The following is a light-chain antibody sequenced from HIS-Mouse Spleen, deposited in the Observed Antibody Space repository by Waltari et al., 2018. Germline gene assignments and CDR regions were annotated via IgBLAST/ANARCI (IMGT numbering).Light chain of an antibody. CDR2: DVS. V-gene: IGLV2-14*03. J-gene: IGLJ1*01. CDR3: SSYTSSSTYV. CDR1: SSDVGGYNY. Sequence: QSALTQPASVSGSPGQSITISCTGTSSDVGGYNYVSWYQQHPGKAPKLIIYDVSNRPSGVSNRFSGSTSGNTASLTISGLQAEDEADYYCSSYTSSSTYVFGTGTKVTVL.